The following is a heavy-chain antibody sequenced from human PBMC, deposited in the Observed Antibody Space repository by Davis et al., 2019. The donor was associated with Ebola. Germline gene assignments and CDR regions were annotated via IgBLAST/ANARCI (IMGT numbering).Heavy chain of an antibody. CDR2: IYYSGST. J-gene: IGHJ4*02. CDR3: ARSYGAAPFDY. V-gene: IGHV4-59*08. CDR1: GGSISPYY. Sequence: MPSETLSLTCTVSGGSISPYYWSWIRQLPGKGLEWIGYIYYSGSTKYNLSLKGRVPISVDTSKNQFSLKLSSVTAADTAVYYCARSYGAAPFDYWGQGTLVTVSS. D-gene: IGHD4/OR15-4a*01.